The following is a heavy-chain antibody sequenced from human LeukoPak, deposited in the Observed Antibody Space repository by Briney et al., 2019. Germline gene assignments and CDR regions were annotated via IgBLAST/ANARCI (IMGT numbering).Heavy chain of an antibody. CDR3: TRENYFDY. J-gene: IGHJ4*02. Sequence: SETLSLTCTVSGGSISNYYWGWIRQPPGKRLEWIGYIYYSGGTNYNPSLKSRATMSVDTSKNQFSLKLTSVTAADTAVYYCTRENYFDYWGQGTLVTVSS. CDR1: GGSISNYY. CDR2: IYYSGGT. V-gene: IGHV4-59*01.